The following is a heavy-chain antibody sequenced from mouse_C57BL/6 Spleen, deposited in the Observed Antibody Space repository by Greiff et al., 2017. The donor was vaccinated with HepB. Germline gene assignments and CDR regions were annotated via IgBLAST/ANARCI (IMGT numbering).Heavy chain of an antibody. J-gene: IGHJ1*03. CDR1: GFNIKNTY. CDR3: ARYGYDAYWYFDV. V-gene: IGHV14-3*01. D-gene: IGHD2-2*01. CDR2: IDPANGNT. Sequence: EVKVVESVAELVRPGASVKLSCTASGFNIKNTYMHWVKQRPEQGLEWIGRIDPANGNTKYAPKFQGKATITADTSSNTAYLQLSSLTSEDTAIYYCARYGYDAYWYFDVWGTGTTVTVSS.